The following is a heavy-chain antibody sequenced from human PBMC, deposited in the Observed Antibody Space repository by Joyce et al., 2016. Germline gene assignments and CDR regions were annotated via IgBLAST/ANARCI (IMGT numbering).Heavy chain of an antibody. V-gene: IGHV3-21*01. Sequence: EVQLVESGGGLVKPGGSLRLSCAASGFTFSSYSMNWVRQAPGKGLEWVSSISSSSSFIYYADSVKGRFTISRENAKNSLYLQMNSLRAEDTAVYYCASGYSGYDFEAYFDYWGQGTLVTVSS. CDR3: ASGYSGYDFEAYFDY. J-gene: IGHJ4*02. CDR2: ISSSSSFI. CDR1: GFTFSSYS. D-gene: IGHD5-12*01.